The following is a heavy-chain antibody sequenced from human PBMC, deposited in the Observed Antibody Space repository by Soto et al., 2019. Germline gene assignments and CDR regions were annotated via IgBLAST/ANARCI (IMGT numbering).Heavy chain of an antibody. D-gene: IGHD3-10*01. CDR1: GFSFSNHG. J-gene: IGHJ6*02. CDR2: ISYDGNVK. V-gene: IGHV3-30*18. Sequence: GGSLRLSCAASGFSFSNHGMQWVRQAPGKGLEWVAVISYDGNVKYYTDSVKGRFTISRDNSQSTLFLQMDSLRPEDAAVYYCAKDLKVSGGFHGSLNYYYGMDVWGQGTTVTAP. CDR3: AKDLKVSGGFHGSLNYYYGMDV.